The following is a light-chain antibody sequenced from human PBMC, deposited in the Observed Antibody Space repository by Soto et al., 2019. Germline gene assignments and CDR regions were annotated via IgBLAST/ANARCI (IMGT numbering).Light chain of an antibody. V-gene: IGLV3-1*01. CDR1: KLGDEY. CDR2: EDR. Sequence: SYELTQPPSVSVSPGQTASITCSGDKLGDEYACWYQQKPGQSPVLVIYEDRKRPSGIPERLSGSNSGNTATLTIRGTQAMDEADYYCQAWDSSNVVFGGGTKLTVL. J-gene: IGLJ2*01. CDR3: QAWDSSNVV.